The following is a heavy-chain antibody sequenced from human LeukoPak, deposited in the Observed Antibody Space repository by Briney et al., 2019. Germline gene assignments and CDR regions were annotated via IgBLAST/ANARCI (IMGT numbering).Heavy chain of an antibody. V-gene: IGHV1-2*02. D-gene: IGHD3-22*01. CDR2: INPNSGGT. J-gene: IGHJ4*02. CDR3: AREYGYYYDSSGPFDY. CDR1: GYTFTGYY. Sequence: ASVKVSCKASGYTFTGYYMHWVRQAPGQGLEWMGCINPNSGGTNYAQKFQGRVTMTRDTSISTAYMELSRLRSDDTAVYYCAREYGYYYDSSGPFDYWGQGTLVTVSS.